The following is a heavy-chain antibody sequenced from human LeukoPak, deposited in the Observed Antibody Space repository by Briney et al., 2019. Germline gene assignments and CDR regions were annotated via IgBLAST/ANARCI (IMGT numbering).Heavy chain of an antibody. CDR2: INPSGST. D-gene: IGHD2-15*01. V-gene: IGHV4-34*01. CDR3: ARGIVIGGTYVDS. J-gene: IGHJ4*02. CDR1: GGSFSGYY. Sequence: SETLSLTCAVYGGSFSGYYWTWIRQPPGKGLEWIGEINPSGSTNYNPSLKSRVTISVGTSKNQFSLKLTSVAAADTAVYFCARGIVIGGTYVDSWGQGTLVTVSS.